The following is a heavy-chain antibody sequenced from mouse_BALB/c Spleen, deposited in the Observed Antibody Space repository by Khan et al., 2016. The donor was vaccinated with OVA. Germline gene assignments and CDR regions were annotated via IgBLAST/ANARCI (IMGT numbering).Heavy chain of an antibody. Sequence: EVELVESGGDLVKPGGSLKLSCAASGFTFSSYSMSWVRQTPDKRLEWVATISTGGDYTYYPDNVKGRFIISRDDAKNTLYLQMSSLKSEDTAMYYCASHLTGSFAYWGQGTLVTVYA. V-gene: IGHV5-6*01. D-gene: IGHD4-1*01. CDR3: ASHLTGSFAY. J-gene: IGHJ3*01. CDR2: ISTGGDYT. CDR1: GFTFSSYS.